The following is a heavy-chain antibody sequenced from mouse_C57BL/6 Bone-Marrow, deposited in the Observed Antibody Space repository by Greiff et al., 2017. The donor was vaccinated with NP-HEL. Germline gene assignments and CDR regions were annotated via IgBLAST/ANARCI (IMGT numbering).Heavy chain of an antibody. CDR1: GYTFTSYW. Sequence: QVQLQQPGAELVKPGASVKLSCKASGYTFTSYWMHWVKQRPGQGLEWIGMIHPNSGSTNYNEKFKSKATLTVDKSSSTAYMQLSSLTSEDSAVDYCARGYDYDGTWFAYWGQGTLVTVSA. CDR2: IHPNSGST. D-gene: IGHD2-4*01. CDR3: ARGYDYDGTWFAY. J-gene: IGHJ3*01. V-gene: IGHV1-64*01.